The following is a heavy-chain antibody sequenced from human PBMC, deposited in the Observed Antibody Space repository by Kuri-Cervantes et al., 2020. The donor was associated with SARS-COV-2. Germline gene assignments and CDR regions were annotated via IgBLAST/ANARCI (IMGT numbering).Heavy chain of an antibody. CDR3: ARPYGDDLNWYFDL. J-gene: IGHJ2*01. V-gene: IGHV4-61*01. D-gene: IGHD4-17*01. Sequence: SETLSLTCTVSGDSVSSGNYYWSWIRQPPGKGLEWIGYNYHSGNTNYNPSLKSRVSISVDMSRNQFSLKLRSVTAADTAVYYCARPYGDDLNWYFDLWGRGTLVTVSS. CDR2: NYHSGNT. CDR1: GDSVSSGNYY.